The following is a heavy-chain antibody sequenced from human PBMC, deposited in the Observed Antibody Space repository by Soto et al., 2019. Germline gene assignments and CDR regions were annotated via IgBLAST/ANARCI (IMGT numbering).Heavy chain of an antibody. D-gene: IGHD3-10*01. CDR2: IYWKGGNR. CDR1: GFNVDDYG. Sequence: SGGSLRLSCTMSGFNVDDYGMSWVRHVPGKGLEWVSGIYWKGGNRHYADSVKGRFTITRDNAKNSLYLQLDSLRAEDTALYYCVRSGDYRSGSYWYFFDPWGPGTLVTVSS. J-gene: IGHJ5*02. CDR3: VRSGDYRSGSYWYFFDP. V-gene: IGHV3-20*04.